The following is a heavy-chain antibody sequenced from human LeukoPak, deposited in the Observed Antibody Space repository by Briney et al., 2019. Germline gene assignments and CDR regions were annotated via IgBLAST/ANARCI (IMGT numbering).Heavy chain of an antibody. V-gene: IGHV3-15*01. Sequence: GGSLRLPCAASGFTFSNTWMNWVRQAPGKGLEWVGRIKRIIDGGTTDYAAPVKGRFTVSRDDSINTLYLQMSNLKTEDTAVYYCAAQGGSGDLRYWGQGTLVTVSS. CDR1: GFTFSNTW. CDR3: AAQGGSGDLRY. D-gene: IGHD4-17*01. J-gene: IGHJ4*02. CDR2: IKRIIDGGTT.